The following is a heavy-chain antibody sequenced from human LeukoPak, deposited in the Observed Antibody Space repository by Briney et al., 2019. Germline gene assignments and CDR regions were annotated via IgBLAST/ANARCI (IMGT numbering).Heavy chain of an antibody. D-gene: IGHD3-16*01. CDR1: GGSISSGSYY. CDR3: ARERGGISLRRTASFRFDP. Sequence: PSETLSLTCTVSGGSISSGSYYWTWIRQPAGKGLEWLGRIYASGSTNYNPSLKSRVTISVDTSKNQFSLKLSSMTAADTAVYYCARERGGISLRRTASFRFDPWGQGTLVTVSS. CDR2: IYASGST. J-gene: IGHJ5*02. V-gene: IGHV4-61*02.